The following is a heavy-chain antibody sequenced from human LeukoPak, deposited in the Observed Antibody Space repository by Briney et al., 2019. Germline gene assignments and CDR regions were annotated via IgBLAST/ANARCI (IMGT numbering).Heavy chain of an antibody. J-gene: IGHJ6*02. V-gene: IGHV4-34*01. Sequence: SETLSLACAVYGGSFTDYYWSWIRHLPGKGLEWIGEIHHSAGTNYNPSLKSRVTISVDTSKNQISLKLTSVTAADTALFYCARGPVRDDGLTGNSYYFGLDVWGQGTTVTVSS. CDR1: GGSFTDYY. CDR3: ARGPVRDDGLTGNSYYFGLDV. D-gene: IGHD3-9*01. CDR2: IHHSAGT.